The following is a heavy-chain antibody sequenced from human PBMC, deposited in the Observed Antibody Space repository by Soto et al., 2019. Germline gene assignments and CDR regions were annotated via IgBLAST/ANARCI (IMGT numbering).Heavy chain of an antibody. CDR1: GFRFSSAW. Sequence: EVQLVQSGGGLVKPGGSLRLSCAASGFRFSSAWMSWARQAPGKGLEWVGHIKRESDGGTTDYAAPVKGRFTISKDDSKNTLYLQMNSLKIEDTAVYYCTTERTYSPVDFCGRGTLVTVSS. V-gene: IGHV3-15*01. D-gene: IGHD4-4*01. CDR3: TTERTYSPVDF. J-gene: IGHJ4*02. CDR2: IKRESDGGTT.